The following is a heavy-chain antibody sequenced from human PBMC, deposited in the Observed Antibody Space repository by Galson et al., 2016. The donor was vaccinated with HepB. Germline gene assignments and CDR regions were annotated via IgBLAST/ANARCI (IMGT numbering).Heavy chain of an antibody. V-gene: IGHV3-30*03. CDR3: ARRHEYCPPVGCSVDY. CDR2: DSMDGRRK. J-gene: IGHJ4*02. CDR1: GFTLSGYG. D-gene: IGHD2/OR15-2a*01. Sequence: SLRLSCAASGFTLSGYGMHWVRQAPGKGLEWLAADSMDGRRKFYADSVKGRFIISRDNSNNMLFLQMSSLRTDDTAIYYCARRHEYCPPVGCSVDYWGQGTLVSVSS.